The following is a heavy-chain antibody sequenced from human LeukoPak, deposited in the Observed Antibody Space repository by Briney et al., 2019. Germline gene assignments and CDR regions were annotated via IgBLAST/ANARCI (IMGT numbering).Heavy chain of an antibody. CDR3: AKDGGLWVSAHWGDS. D-gene: IGHD7-27*01. V-gene: IGHV3-30*18. CDR2: ISYDGSNK. J-gene: IGHJ4*02. CDR1: GFTFSSYG. Sequence: GRSLRLSCAASGFTFSSYGMHWVRQAPGKGLEWVAVISYDGSNKYYADSVKGRFTISRDNSKNTLYLQMNSLRAEDTAVYYRAKDGGLWVSAHWGDSWGRGTLVTVSS.